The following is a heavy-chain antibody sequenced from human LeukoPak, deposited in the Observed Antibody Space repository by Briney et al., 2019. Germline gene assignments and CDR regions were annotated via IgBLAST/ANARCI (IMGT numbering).Heavy chain of an antibody. D-gene: IGHD3-3*01. V-gene: IGHV4-34*01. CDR1: GESFSGYY. CDR2: INHSGST. Sequence: PSETLSLTCAVYGESFSGYYWSWIRQPPGKGLEWIGEINHSGSTNYNPSLKSRVTISVDTSKNQFSLKLSSVTAADTAVYYCARKDPYYDFWSGYYTVYYYYGMDVWGQGTTVTVSS. J-gene: IGHJ6*02. CDR3: ARKDPYYDFWSGYYTVYYYYGMDV.